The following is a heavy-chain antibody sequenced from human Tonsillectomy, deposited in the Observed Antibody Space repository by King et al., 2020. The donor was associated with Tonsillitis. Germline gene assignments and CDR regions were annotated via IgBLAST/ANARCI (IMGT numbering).Heavy chain of an antibody. D-gene: IGHD6-13*01. J-gene: IGHJ3*02. CDR3: ARGSLVHAFDI. V-gene: IGHV1-2*06. Sequence: GQLVQSGAEVKKPGASVKVSCKASGYTFTAYYIHWVRLAPGQGLEWMGRIDPKNGDTIYAQKFQGRVTVTRDTSISTAFMELSRLISDDTAVYYCARGSLVHAFDIWGHGTLVIVSS. CDR2: IDPKNGDT. CDR1: GYTFTAYY.